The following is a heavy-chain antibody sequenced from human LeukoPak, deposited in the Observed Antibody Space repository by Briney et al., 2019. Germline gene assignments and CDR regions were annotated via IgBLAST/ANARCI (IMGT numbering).Heavy chain of an antibody. CDR1: GGSISSSRYY. J-gene: IGHJ3*02. V-gene: IGHV4-39*07. CDR3: AKFKVGGAAFDI. CDR2: IYYSGST. D-gene: IGHD1-26*01. Sequence: AATLSLTCTVSGGSISSSRYYWGWIRQPPGKGLEGIGSIYYSGSTYYNPSLKSRVTISVDTSKNQFSLKLSSVTAADTAVYYCAKFKVGGAAFDIWGQGTMVTVSS.